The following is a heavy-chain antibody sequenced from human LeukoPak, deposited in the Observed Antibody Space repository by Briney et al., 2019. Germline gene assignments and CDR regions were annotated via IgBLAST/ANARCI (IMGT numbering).Heavy chain of an antibody. Sequence: GGSLRLSCSASGFTFCSYWMSWVRQAPGKGLEWVAHIKEDGSEINYADSVKGRFTISRDNAENSLYLQMESLTADDTAVYYCARDRGSFYFGSGSYPPALDYWGQGTLVTVSS. CDR1: GFTFCSYW. D-gene: IGHD3-10*01. V-gene: IGHV3-7*01. CDR2: IKEDGSEI. J-gene: IGHJ4*02. CDR3: ARDRGSFYFGSGSYPPALDY.